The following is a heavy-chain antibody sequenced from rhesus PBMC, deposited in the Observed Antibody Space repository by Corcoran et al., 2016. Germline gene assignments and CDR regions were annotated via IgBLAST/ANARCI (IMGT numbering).Heavy chain of an antibody. CDR3: ARSGWTSWDNRFDV. D-gene: IGHD2-39*02. J-gene: IGHJ5-1*01. CDR1: DCSISNTY. CDR2: VSGWGGAP. V-gene: IGHV4-173*01. Sequence: LQLQESGPGLVQPLETLYLTCVVSDCSISNTYWNWISQPPGTGLEWIARVSGWGGAPEYNTSLKRRGTISRDMSKNQFPLKVNYVTAADTAVYYCARSGWTSWDNRFDVWGAGVLITVSS.